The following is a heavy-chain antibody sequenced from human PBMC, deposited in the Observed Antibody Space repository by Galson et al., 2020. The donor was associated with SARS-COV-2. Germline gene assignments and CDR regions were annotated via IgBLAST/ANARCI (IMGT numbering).Heavy chain of an antibody. CDR3: AKDRGSSWLVVVFYYGMDV. D-gene: IGHD6-13*01. CDR1: GFTFSSYG. J-gene: IGHJ6*02. V-gene: IGHV3-30*18. Sequence: GGSLRLSCAASGFTFSSYGMHWVRQAPGKGLEWVAVISYDGSNKYYADSVKGRFTISRDNSKNTLYLQMNSLRAEDTAVYYCAKDRGSSWLVVVFYYGMDVWGQGTTVTVSS. CDR2: ISYDGSNK.